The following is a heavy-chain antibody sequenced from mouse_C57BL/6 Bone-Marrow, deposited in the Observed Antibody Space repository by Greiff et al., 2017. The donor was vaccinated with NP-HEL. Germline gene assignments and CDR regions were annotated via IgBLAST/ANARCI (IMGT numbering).Heavy chain of an antibody. D-gene: IGHD1-1*01. V-gene: IGHV7-1*01. J-gene: IGHJ1*03. CDR2: SRNKANDYTT. Sequence: EVKVVESGGGLVQSGRSLRLSCATSGFTFSDFYMEWVRQAPGKGLEWIAASRNKANDYTTEYSASVKGRLIVSRATSQSILYLHMNALRAEDTAIYSCARDAPVYYYGSSSWYFDVWGTGTTVTVSS. CDR1: GFTFSDFY. CDR3: ARDAPVYYYGSSSWYFDV.